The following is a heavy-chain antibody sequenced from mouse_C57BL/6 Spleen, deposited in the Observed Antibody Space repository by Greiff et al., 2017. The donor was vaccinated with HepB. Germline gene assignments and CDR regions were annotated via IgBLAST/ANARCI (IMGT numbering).Heavy chain of an antibody. CDR3: ARSYGSSYVGYYFDY. Sequence: EVQLQQSGPVLVKPGASVKMSCKASGYTFTDYYMNWVKQIHGKSLEWIGVINPYNGGTSYKQKFKGKATLTVAKSSSTAYMELNSLTSEDSAVYYCARSYGSSYVGYYFDYWGQGTTLTVSS. CDR1: GYTFTDYY. CDR2: INPYNGGT. V-gene: IGHV1-19*01. J-gene: IGHJ2*01. D-gene: IGHD1-1*01.